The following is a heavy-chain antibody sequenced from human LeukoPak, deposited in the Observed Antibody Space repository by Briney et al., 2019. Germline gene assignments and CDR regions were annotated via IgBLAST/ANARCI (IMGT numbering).Heavy chain of an antibody. V-gene: IGHV4-30-2*01. J-gene: IGHJ4*02. Sequence: PSETLSLTCTVSGGSISSGGYYWSWIRQPPGKGLEWIGYIYHSGSTYYNPSLKSRVTISVDRSKNQFSLKLSSVTAADTAVYYCARTVHGGTTREVSEYYFDYWGQGTLVTVSS. CDR1: GGSISSGGYY. D-gene: IGHD1-7*01. CDR3: ARTVHGGTTREVSEYYFDY. CDR2: IYHSGST.